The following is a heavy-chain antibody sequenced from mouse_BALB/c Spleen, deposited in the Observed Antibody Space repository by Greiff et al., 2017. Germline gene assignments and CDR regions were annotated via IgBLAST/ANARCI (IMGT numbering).Heavy chain of an antibody. CDR3: ASHRYDYFDY. CDR1: GYSITSDYA. D-gene: IGHD2-14*01. CDR2: ISYSGST. V-gene: IGHV3-2*02. J-gene: IGHJ2*01. Sequence: EVMLVESGPGLVKPSQSLSLTCTVTGYSITSDYAWNWIRQFPGNKLEWMGYISYSGSTSYNPSLKSRISITRDTSKNQFFLQLNSVTTEDTATYYCASHRYDYFDYWGQGTTLTVSS.